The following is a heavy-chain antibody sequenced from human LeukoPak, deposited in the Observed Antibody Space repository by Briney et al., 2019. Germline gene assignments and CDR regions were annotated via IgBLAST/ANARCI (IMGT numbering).Heavy chain of an antibody. Sequence: GGSLRLSCAASGFIFHNFAVSWVRQAPGKGLEWVSRISGSGETTYYADSVKGRFTISRDNSKNTLYLQMNSLRAEDTAVYYCARSPNRWEYSSSFGSWFDPWGQGTLVTVSS. CDR2: ISGSGETT. V-gene: IGHV3-23*01. CDR3: ARSPNRWEYSSSFGSWFDP. D-gene: IGHD6-6*01. J-gene: IGHJ5*02. CDR1: GFIFHNFA.